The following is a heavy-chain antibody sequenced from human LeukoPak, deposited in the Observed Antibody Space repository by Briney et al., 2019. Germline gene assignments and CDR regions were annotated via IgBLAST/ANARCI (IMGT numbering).Heavy chain of an antibody. CDR2: ISSSSSYI. D-gene: IGHD3-9*01. V-gene: IGHV3-21*01. CDR1: GFTFSSYS. Sequence: GGSLRLSCAASGFTFSSYSMNWVRQAPGKGLEWVSSISSSSSYIFYADSVKGRFTISRDNAKNSLYLQMNSLRAEDTAVYYCARADFDWLLYYFDYWGQGTLVTVSS. J-gene: IGHJ4*02. CDR3: ARADFDWLLYYFDY.